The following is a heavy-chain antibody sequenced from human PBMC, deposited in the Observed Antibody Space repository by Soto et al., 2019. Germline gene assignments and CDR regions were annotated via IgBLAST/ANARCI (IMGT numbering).Heavy chain of an antibody. CDR2: IYPGDSGT. CDR1: GYTFTSYW. Sequence: KVSCKASGYTFTSYWIGWVRQMPGKGLEWMGIIYPGDSGTRYSPSFQGQVTISADKSISTAYLQWSSLKASDTAMYYCARTPPPDFWSGYAYYYYGMDVWGQGTTVTVSS. D-gene: IGHD3-3*01. CDR3: ARTPPPDFWSGYAYYYYGMDV. V-gene: IGHV5-51*01. J-gene: IGHJ6*02.